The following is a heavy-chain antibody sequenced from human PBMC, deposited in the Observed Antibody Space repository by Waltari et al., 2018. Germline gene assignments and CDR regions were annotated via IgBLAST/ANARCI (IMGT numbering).Heavy chain of an antibody. CDR1: GYSISSGYY. CDR3: ARVGAGEVMITFGGVTNKNWYFDL. Sequence: QVQLQESGPGLVKPSETLSLTCAVSGYSISSGYYWGWLRQPPGKVLEWIGSIYHSGSTYYNPSLKSRVTISVDTSKNQFSLKLSSVTAADTAVYYCARVGAGEVMITFGGVTNKNWYFDLWGRGTLVTVSS. D-gene: IGHD3-16*01. J-gene: IGHJ2*01. CDR2: IYHSGST. V-gene: IGHV4-38-2*01.